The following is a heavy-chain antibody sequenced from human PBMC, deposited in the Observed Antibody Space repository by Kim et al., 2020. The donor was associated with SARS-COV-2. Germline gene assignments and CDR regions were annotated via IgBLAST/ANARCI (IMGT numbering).Heavy chain of an antibody. V-gene: IGHV3-53*01. D-gene: IGHD5-18*01. CDR2: IYSGGST. J-gene: IGHJ4*02. Sequence: GGSLRLSCAASGFTVSSNYMSWVRQAPGKGLELVSVIYSGGSTYYADSVKDRFTISRDNSKNTLNLQMNSLRAEDTAVYYCARDSRGYSYGPYYFDYWGQRTLVTGSS. CDR1: GFTVSSNY. CDR3: ARDSRGYSYGPYYFDY.